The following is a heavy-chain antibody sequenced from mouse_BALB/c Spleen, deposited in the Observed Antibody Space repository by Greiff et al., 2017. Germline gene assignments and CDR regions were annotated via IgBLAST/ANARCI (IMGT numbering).Heavy chain of an antibody. D-gene: IGHD1-1*01. J-gene: IGHJ3*01. Sequence: VQLQQSGPGLVKPSQSLSLTCTVTGYSITSDYAWNWIRQFPGNKLEWMGYISYSGSTSYNPSLKSRISITRDTSKNQFFLQLNSVTTEDTATYYCARTAYGSSPWFAYWGQGTLVTVSA. CDR3: ARTAYGSSPWFAY. CDR2: ISYSGST. CDR1: GYSITSDYA. V-gene: IGHV3-2*02.